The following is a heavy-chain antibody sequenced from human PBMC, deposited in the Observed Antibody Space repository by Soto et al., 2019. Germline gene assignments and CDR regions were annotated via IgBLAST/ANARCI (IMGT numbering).Heavy chain of an antibody. J-gene: IGHJ3*02. CDR3: ARGARI. V-gene: IGHV3-7*01. CDR2: IKEDGSEK. Sequence: EVQLVESGGDLVQPGGSLRLSCADSRVTFSGYWMYWVRQAPGKGLYWVANIKEDGSEKNYVDSVRGRFTISRDNAKNSLYLQMNSLRAEETAVYYCARGARIWGQGTMVTVS. CDR1: RVTFSGYW.